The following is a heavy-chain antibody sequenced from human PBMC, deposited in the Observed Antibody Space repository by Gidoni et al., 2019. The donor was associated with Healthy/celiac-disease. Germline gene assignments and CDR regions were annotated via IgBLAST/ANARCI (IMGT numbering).Heavy chain of an antibody. Sequence: EVQLLESGGGLVQPGGSLRLSCAASGFPFSSYAMSWVRQAPGKGLEWVSAISGSGGSTYYADSVKGRFTISRDNSKNTLYLQMNSLRAEDTAVYYCAKGRVEMATMGGNYFDYWGQGTLVTVSS. CDR3: AKGRVEMATMGGNYFDY. J-gene: IGHJ4*02. V-gene: IGHV3-23*01. D-gene: IGHD5-12*01. CDR1: GFPFSSYA. CDR2: ISGSGGST.